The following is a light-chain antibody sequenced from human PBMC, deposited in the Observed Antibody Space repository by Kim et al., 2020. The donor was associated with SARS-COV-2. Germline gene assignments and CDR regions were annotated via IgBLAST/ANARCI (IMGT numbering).Light chain of an antibody. CDR2: AAS. V-gene: IGKV1-27*01. Sequence: ASEEDRVTIACGESQDISNYLAWFLLKPGKAPKLLIYAASALQPGVPSRFSGSGSGTDFTLTVTSLQTEDVATYYCQKCDSAPWTFGQGTKVDIK. CDR3: QKCDSAPWT. J-gene: IGKJ1*01. CDR1: QDISNY.